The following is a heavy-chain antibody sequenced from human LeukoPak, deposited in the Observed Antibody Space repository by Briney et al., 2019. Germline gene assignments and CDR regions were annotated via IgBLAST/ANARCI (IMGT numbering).Heavy chain of an antibody. CDR1: GFTFSSYA. V-gene: IGHV3-30*04. J-gene: IGHJ5*02. D-gene: IGHD6-13*01. CDR2: ISYDGTNK. CDR3: ARERIAATGTTWFDP. Sequence: GGSLRLSCAASGFTFSSYAMHWVRHAPGKGLKWVAVISYDGTNKYYADSVKGRFTISRDNSKNTLYLKMNSLRAEDTAVYYCARERIAATGTTWFDPWGQGTLVTVSS.